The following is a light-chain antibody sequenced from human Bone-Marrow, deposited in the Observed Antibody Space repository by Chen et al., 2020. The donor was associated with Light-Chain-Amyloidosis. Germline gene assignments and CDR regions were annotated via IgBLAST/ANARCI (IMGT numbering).Light chain of an antibody. CDR1: SSDVGSYNL. CDR3: CSYAGSSTWV. Sequence: QSALTQPASVSGSPGQSITISCTGTSSDVGSYNLVSWYQQPPGKAPKLMIYDDNNRPSGVSIRFSGSKSGNTASLTSSGLQADDEADYYCCSYAGSSTWVFGGGTKLTVL. J-gene: IGLJ3*02. CDR2: DDN. V-gene: IGLV2-23*01.